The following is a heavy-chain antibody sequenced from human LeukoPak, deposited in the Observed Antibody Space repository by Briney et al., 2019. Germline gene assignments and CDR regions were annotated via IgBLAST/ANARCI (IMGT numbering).Heavy chain of an antibody. CDR2: ITSDGFST. Sequence: QAGGSLRLSCAASGFSFSATWMHWVRQSPGKGLVWVARITSDGFSTTYAESVKGRFTISRDNAKNTLYLQMNSLRVEDTAIYYCARDWYHAIDYWGQGTLVTVSS. V-gene: IGHV3-74*03. J-gene: IGHJ4*02. CDR3: ARDWYHAIDY. D-gene: IGHD1-14*01. CDR1: GFSFSATW.